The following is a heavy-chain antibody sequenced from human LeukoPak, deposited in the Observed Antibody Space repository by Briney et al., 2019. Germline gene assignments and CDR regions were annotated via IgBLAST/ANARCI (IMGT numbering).Heavy chain of an antibody. J-gene: IGHJ6*03. CDR2: VSSNGGST. Sequence: PGGSLRLSCAASGFTFSRYGMYWVRQAPGKGLEYVSAVSSNGGSTYYANSVKGRFTNSRDNSKNTLYLQMGSLRGEDMAVYYCARGYDFWSGYYPRNYMDVWGKGTTVTASS. CDR3: ARGYDFWSGYYPRNYMDV. V-gene: IGHV3-64*01. CDR1: GFTFSRYG. D-gene: IGHD3-3*01.